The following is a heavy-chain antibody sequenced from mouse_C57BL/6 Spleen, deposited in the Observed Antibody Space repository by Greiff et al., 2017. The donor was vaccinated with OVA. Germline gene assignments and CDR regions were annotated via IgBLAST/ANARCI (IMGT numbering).Heavy chain of an antibody. CDR3: ARKRSPDYDDGFDY. CDR2: IYPRSGNT. J-gene: IGHJ2*01. V-gene: IGHV1-81*01. CDR1: GYTFTSYG. Sequence: QVQLQQSGAELARPGASVKLSCKASGYTFTSYGISWVKQRTGQGLEWIGEIYPRSGNTYYNEKFKGKATLTADKSSSTAYMELRSLTSEDSAVYFCARKRSPDYDDGFDYWGQGTTLTVSS. D-gene: IGHD2-4*01.